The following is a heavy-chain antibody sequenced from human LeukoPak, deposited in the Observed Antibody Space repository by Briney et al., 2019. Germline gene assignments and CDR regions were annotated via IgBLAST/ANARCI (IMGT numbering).Heavy chain of an antibody. CDR3: ARVENADGLDY. Sequence: GASVKVSCKASGYTFTGYYINWVRQAPGQGLEWIGVINPSSGSRNYPLQFQDKIILTRDRSTNTAYMQLNSLTSDDTAVYFCARVENADGLDYWGQGTLVTVSS. CDR2: INPSSGSR. V-gene: IGHV1-46*01. J-gene: IGHJ4*02. D-gene: IGHD5-24*01. CDR1: GYTFTGYY.